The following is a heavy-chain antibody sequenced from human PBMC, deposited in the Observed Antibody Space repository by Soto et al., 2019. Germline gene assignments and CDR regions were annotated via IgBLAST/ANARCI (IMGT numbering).Heavy chain of an antibody. CDR1: GFTFSDHY. Sequence: EVQLVDSGGGLVQPGGSLRLSCAASGFTFSDHYMDWIGQAPGKGLEWVGRIRNKANSYTTEYAASVKGRFIISRDDSKNSLYLQMNSLKIEDTAVYYCARVHLGDYWGQGTLVTVSS. CDR2: IRNKANSYTT. J-gene: IGHJ4*02. CDR3: ARVHLGDY. V-gene: IGHV3-72*01. D-gene: IGHD3-16*01.